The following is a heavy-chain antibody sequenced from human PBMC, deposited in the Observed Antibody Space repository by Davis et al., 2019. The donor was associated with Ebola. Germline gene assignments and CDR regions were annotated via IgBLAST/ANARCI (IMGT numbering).Heavy chain of an antibody. V-gene: IGHV3-48*02. CDR2: IRGKSDYI. CDR3: VRDLDWAFDY. D-gene: IGHD3-9*01. CDR1: GFTFVNYA. J-gene: IGHJ4*02. Sequence: GESLKISCAASGFTFVNYAMNWVRQAPGKGLEWISHIRGKSDYITYADSVKGRFTISRDNAKDSLYLQLNSLRDDDTAMYYCVRDLDWAFDYWGQGTLVTVSS.